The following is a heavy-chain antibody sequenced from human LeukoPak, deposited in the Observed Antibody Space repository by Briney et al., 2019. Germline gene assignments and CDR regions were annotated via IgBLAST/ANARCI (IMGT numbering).Heavy chain of an antibody. V-gene: IGHV1-2*02. J-gene: IGHJ4*02. CDR1: GYTFTGHY. D-gene: IGHD4-17*01. CDR3: ARVVGYGDYPFDY. Sequence: ASVKVSCKASGYTFTGHYMHWVRQAPGQGLEWMGWIYPNSGGTNYAQKFQGRVTMTRDTSTSTAYMELSRLRSDDTAVYYCARVVGYGDYPFDYWGQGTLVTVSS. CDR2: IYPNSGGT.